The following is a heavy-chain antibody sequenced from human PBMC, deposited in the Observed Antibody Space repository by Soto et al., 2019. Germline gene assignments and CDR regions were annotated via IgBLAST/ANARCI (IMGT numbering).Heavy chain of an antibody. CDR2: ISYDGRNK. CDR3: GRYNMIQLWPPTSVDS. J-gene: IGHJ4*02. Sequence: QLVESGGGVVQPGGSLRLSCEGSGFSFSSYAIHWPRQAPGKGLEWVAVISYDGRNKFYGESARGRFTISRDDSQSTVYLQMNSLRAEDTAVYYCGRYNMIQLWPPTSVDSWGQGALVTVSS. V-gene: IGHV3-30*03. D-gene: IGHD1-20*01. CDR1: GFSFSSYA.